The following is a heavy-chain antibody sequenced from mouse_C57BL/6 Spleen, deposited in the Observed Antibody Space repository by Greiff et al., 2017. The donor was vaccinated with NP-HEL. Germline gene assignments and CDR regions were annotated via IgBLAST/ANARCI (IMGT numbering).Heavy chain of an antibody. CDR3: ARTPSYDYYAMDY. Sequence: QVQLKQPGAELVKPGASVKMSCKASGYTFTSYWITWVKQRPGQGLEWIGDIYPGSGSTNYNEKFKSKATLTVDTSSSTAYMQLSSLTSEDSAVYYCARTPSYDYYAMDYWGQGTSVTVSS. J-gene: IGHJ4*01. CDR1: GYTFTSYW. D-gene: IGHD2-10*01. V-gene: IGHV1-55*01. CDR2: IYPGSGST.